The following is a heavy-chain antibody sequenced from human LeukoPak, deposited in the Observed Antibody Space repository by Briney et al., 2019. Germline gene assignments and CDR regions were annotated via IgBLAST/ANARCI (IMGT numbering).Heavy chain of an antibody. J-gene: IGHJ4*02. CDR2: IYYSGST. CDR3: AKSFTWDGYSFDY. D-gene: IGHD5-24*01. V-gene: IGHV4-39*07. Sequence: SETLSLTCTVSGGSISSSSYYWGWIRQPPGKGLEWIGSIYYSGSTYYNPSLKSRVTISVDTSKNQFSLKLSSVTAADTAVYYCAKSFTWDGYSFDYWGQGTLVTVSS. CDR1: GGSISSSSYY.